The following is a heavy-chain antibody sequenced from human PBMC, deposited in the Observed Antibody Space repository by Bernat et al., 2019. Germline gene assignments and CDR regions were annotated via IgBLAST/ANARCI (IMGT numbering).Heavy chain of an antibody. CDR3: TRLSNGWYYYFDY. V-gene: IGHV3-49*04. Sequence: EVQLVESGGGLVQPGRSLRLSCTASGFTFGDYAMSWVRQAPGKGLEWVGFIRSKAYGGTTEYAASVKGRFTISRDDSKSIAYLQMNSLKTEDTAVYYCTRLSNGWYYYFDYWGQGTLVTVSS. CDR1: GFTFGDYA. CDR2: IRSKAYGGTT. J-gene: IGHJ4*02. D-gene: IGHD6-19*01.